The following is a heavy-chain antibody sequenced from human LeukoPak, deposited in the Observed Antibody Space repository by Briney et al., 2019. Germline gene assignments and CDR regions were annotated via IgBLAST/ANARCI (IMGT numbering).Heavy chain of an antibody. J-gene: IGHJ4*02. V-gene: IGHV4-34*01. Sequence: SETLSLTCAVSGGSFSGYYWSWIRQPPGKGLEWIGEINHSGSTNYNPSLKSRVTISVDTSKNQFSLKLSSVTAADTAVYYCARGGGPYCSGGSCYSPAAPNDYWGQGTLVTVSS. CDR2: INHSGST. CDR3: ARGGGPYCSGGSCYSPAAPNDY. CDR1: GGSFSGYY. D-gene: IGHD2-15*01.